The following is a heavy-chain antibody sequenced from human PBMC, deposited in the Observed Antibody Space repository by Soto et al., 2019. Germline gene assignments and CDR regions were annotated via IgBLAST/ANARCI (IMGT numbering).Heavy chain of an antibody. CDR1: GFTFSTYW. D-gene: IGHD3-16*01. V-gene: IGHV3-7*01. CDR2: MDQDGSET. CDR3: VCGGNFFIY. J-gene: IGHJ4*02. Sequence: ESGGGLVQPGGSLRLSGAASGFTFSTYWMTWVRQPPGKGLEWVANMDQDGSETYYVDSVRGRFTVSRDNAKNSLYLQMNCLRVEDTAVYYCVCGGNFFIYWGQGTLVTVSP.